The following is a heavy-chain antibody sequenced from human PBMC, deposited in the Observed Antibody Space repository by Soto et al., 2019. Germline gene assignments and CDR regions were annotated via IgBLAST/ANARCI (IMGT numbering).Heavy chain of an antibody. J-gene: IGHJ5*02. D-gene: IGHD3-22*01. Sequence: SETLSLTCTVSGGSISSGGYYWSWIRQHPGKGLEWIGYIYYSGSTYYNPSLKSRVTISVDTSKNQFSLKLSSVTAADTAVYYCARVFADSSGYYYSHWFDPWGQGTLVTVSS. CDR3: ARVFADSSGYYYSHWFDP. V-gene: IGHV4-31*03. CDR1: GGSISSGGYY. CDR2: IYYSGST.